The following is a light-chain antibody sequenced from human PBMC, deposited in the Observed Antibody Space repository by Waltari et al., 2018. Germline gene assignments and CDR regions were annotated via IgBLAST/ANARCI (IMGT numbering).Light chain of an antibody. J-gene: IGKJ4*01. CDR2: DAS. V-gene: IGKV1D-12*01. CDR3: LQAYNFPLT. CDR1: RGVNTW. Sequence: IQMTQSPSSVSASVGDRVNMSCRASRGVNTWLAWYQQRPGNATKLLIDDASALQSGVPSLFSGGGSGTDFTLTINSLQPEYFATYYCLQAYNFPLTFGGGTAVEIK.